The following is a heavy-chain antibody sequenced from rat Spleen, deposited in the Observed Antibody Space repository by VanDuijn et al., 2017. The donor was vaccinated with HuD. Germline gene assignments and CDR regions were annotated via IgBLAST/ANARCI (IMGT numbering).Heavy chain of an antibody. Sequence: EVQLVESDGGLVQPGRSLKLSCAASGFTFSDYYMAWVRQAPTKGLEWVASISYDGLVPYYRNSVKGRFTISRDNAESTLYLQMDSLRSEDTATYYCATQAYTTDYYSPNWFAYWGQGTLVTVSS. CDR3: ATQAYTTDYYSPNWFAY. CDR2: ISYDGLVP. V-gene: IGHV5-29*01. D-gene: IGHD1-6*01. J-gene: IGHJ3*01. CDR1: GFTFSDYY.